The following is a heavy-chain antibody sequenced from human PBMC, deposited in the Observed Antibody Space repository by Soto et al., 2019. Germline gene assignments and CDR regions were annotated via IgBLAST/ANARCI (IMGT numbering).Heavy chain of an antibody. D-gene: IGHD6-6*01. CDR1: GFTFSSYA. CDR2: ISGSDDST. V-gene: IGHV3-23*01. Sequence: EVQLLESGGGLVQPGESLRLSCAASGFTFSSYAMSWVRQAPGKGLEWVSVISGSDDSTYYADSVKGRFTISRDNSKNTLYLHMNSLRVEDTAVYYCAKRSSSSTFDYGGQGTLVTVSS. J-gene: IGHJ4*02. CDR3: AKRSSSSTFDY.